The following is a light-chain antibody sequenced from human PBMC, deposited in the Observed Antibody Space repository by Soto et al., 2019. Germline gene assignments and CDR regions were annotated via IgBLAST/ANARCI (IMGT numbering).Light chain of an antibody. J-gene: IGKJ1*01. CDR3: HQYENWPQT. CDR2: RAS. Sequence: EMVLTQSPATLSVSPGEGVTLSCRASQSVDSNLAWYQQKLGQAPRLLIYRASTRATGIPARFSGSGSGTEFTLTISSLQSEDFALYYCHQYENWPQTFGQGTKVDIK. V-gene: IGKV3-15*01. CDR1: QSVDSN.